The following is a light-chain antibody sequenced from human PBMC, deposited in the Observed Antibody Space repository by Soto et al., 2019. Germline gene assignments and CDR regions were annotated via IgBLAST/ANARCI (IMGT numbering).Light chain of an antibody. CDR2: LGS. Sequence: DIVMTQSPLSLPVTPGEPASISCRSSQSLLNSNGYNSLAWYLQKPGQSPQLLIYLGSNRASGVPDRFSGSGSGTDFTLRIRRVEAEDVGVYHRMQALTAPPTFGQGTKVEIK. V-gene: IGKV2-28*01. CDR3: MQALTAPPT. J-gene: IGKJ1*01. CDR1: QSLLNSNGYNS.